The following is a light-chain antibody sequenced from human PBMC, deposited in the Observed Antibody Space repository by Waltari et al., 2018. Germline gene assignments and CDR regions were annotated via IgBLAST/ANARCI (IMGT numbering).Light chain of an antibody. CDR3: MQGAHWPPMYT. J-gene: IGKJ2*01. CDR2: KVS. CDR1: QSLVFNDGNTF. V-gene: IGKV2-30*01. Sequence: DIVMTQSPLSLSVTPGQPASISCRSSQSLVFNDGNTFLHWFQQRPGQSPRRLMYKVSNRDSGVPDRFSGSGSGTDFTLKISRVEADDVGVYYCMQGAHWPPMYTFGQGTKLEI.